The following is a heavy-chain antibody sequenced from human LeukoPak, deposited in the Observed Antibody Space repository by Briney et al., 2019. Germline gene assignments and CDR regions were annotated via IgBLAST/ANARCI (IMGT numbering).Heavy chain of an antibody. D-gene: IGHD5-12*01. Sequence: PGGSLRLSCAVSGFTFSGSAMHWVRQASGKGLEWVGRIRNKANTYATAYAASVKGRFTISRDDSKNTAYLQMNSLKTEDTAVYYCTRRGVATTYWYFDLWGRGTLVTVSS. CDR2: IRNKANTYAT. V-gene: IGHV3-73*01. J-gene: IGHJ2*01. CDR1: GFTFSGSA. CDR3: TRRGVATTYWYFDL.